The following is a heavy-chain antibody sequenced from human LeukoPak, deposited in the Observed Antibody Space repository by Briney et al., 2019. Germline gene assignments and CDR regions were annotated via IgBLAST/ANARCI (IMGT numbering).Heavy chain of an antibody. V-gene: IGHV3-30*18. Sequence: GGSLRLSCAASGFTFSNYGMHWVRQAPGKGLEWVAVISSDGSNKYYADSVKGRFTISKDNSKKTLYLQMSSLRADDTAVYYCAKGGGYEAQYYYYYLDVWGKGTTVTISS. CDR3: AKGGGYEAQYYYYYLDV. J-gene: IGHJ6*03. D-gene: IGHD5-12*01. CDR2: ISSDGSNK. CDR1: GFTFSNYG.